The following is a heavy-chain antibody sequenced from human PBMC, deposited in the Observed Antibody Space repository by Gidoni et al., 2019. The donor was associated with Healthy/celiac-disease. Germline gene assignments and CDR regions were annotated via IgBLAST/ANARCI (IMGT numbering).Heavy chain of an antibody. J-gene: IGHJ6*02. CDR2: IYTSGST. V-gene: IGHV4-61*02. CDR1: GGSISSGSYY. D-gene: IGHD2-15*01. Sequence: QVQLQESGPGLVKPSQTLSLTCTVPGGSISSGSYYWSWIRQPAGKGLEWIGRIYTSGSTNYNPSLKSRVTISVDTSKNQFSLKLSSVTAADTAVYYCARGGSCSYCTGSIYGMDVWGQGTTVTVSS. CDR3: ARGGSCSYCTGSIYGMDV.